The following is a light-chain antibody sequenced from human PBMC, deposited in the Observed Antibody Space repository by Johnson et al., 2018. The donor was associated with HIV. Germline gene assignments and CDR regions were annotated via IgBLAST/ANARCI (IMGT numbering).Light chain of an antibody. CDR2: END. CDR1: SSNIGNNY. CDR3: GTWDSSLSAYV. J-gene: IGLJ1*01. Sequence: QSVLTQPPSVSAAPGQKVTISCSGSSSNIGNNYVSWYQQLPGTAPKFFIYENDKRPSGIPDRFSGSKSGTSATLGITGLPTGDEADYYCGTWDSSLSAYVFGSGTKVTVL. V-gene: IGLV1-51*02.